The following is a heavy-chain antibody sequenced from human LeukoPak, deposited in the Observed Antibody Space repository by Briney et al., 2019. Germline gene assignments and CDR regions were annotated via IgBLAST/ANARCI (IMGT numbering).Heavy chain of an antibody. D-gene: IGHD6-19*01. Sequence: GGSLRLSCEASGVTFSSYVVSWVRQAPGKGPEWVSGISGSGGSTYYAESVKGRFTISRDNSKNTLYLQMNSLRAEDTAVYYCAKASSGWFSDGMDVWGQGTTVTVSS. CDR3: AKASSGWFSDGMDV. J-gene: IGHJ6*02. CDR1: GVTFSSYV. CDR2: ISGSGGST. V-gene: IGHV3-23*01.